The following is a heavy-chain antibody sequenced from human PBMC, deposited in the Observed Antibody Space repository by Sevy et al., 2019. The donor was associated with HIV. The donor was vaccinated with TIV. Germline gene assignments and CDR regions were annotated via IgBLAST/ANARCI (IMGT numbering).Heavy chain of an antibody. D-gene: IGHD2-21*01. V-gene: IGHV3-74*01. CDR1: GFTFSSYW. CDR3: VSEGVRSAIAATAFDF. CDR2: INPDGSNT. J-gene: IGHJ3*01. Sequence: GGSLRLSCAASGFTFSSYWMHWVRQAPGKGLVWVSRINPDGSNTNYADSVKGRLTISRDNAKNTLYLQMNSLRAEETAVYYCVSEGVRSAIAATAFDFWGQGTMVTVSS.